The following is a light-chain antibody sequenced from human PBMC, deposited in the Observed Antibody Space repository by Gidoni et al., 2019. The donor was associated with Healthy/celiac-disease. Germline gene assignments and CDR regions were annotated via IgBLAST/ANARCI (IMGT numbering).Light chain of an antibody. V-gene: IGLV2-14*01. J-gene: IGLJ1*01. Sequence: SALTQPASVSGSPGPSITISCTGTSSDVGGYNYVSWYQQHPGKAPKLMIYEVSNRPSGVSNRFSGSKSGNTASLTISGLQAEDEADYYCSSYTSSSTYVFGTGTKVTV. CDR1: SSDVGGYNY. CDR3: SSYTSSSTYV. CDR2: EVS.